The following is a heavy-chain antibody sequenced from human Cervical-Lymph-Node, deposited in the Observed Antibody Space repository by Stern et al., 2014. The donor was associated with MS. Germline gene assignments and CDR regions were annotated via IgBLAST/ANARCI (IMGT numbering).Heavy chain of an antibody. CDR2: ISYDGSNQ. V-gene: IGHV3-30*18. CDR3: AKDLGGSYYHYYYGMDV. J-gene: IGHJ6*02. D-gene: IGHD1-26*01. CDR1: GFTFSSYG. Sequence: QVQLVQSGGGVVQPGRSLRLSCAASGFTFSSYGMHWVRQAPGKGLEWVAVISYDGSNQYYAASVKGRFTISRDNSKNTLYLQMNSLRAEDTAVYYCAKDLGGSYYHYYYGMDVWGQGTTVTVSS.